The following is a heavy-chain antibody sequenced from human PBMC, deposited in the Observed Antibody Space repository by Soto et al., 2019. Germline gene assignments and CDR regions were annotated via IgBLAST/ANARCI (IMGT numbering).Heavy chain of an antibody. J-gene: IGHJ6*02. Sequence: QVQLVQSGAEVEKPGASVKVSCKASGYTFTTYHINWVRQATGQGLEWMGWMSPDSGDTDYAQQFQGRVTMTRDTSISTAYMELSSLGSEDTAIYSCARGVDAGVDVWGQGTTVTVSS. CDR2: MSPDSGDT. CDR1: GYTFTTYH. V-gene: IGHV1-8*01. D-gene: IGHD1-1*01. CDR3: ARGVDAGVDV.